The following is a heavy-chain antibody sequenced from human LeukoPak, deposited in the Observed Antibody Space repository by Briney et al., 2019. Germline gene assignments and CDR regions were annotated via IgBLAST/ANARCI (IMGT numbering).Heavy chain of an antibody. Sequence: ASVKLSCNSSEYTFSVYHIHWVRLAPGQGLEWRAWINPNSGDTNYAQKVQGRVTMNRDTSISTVYIKVNSVKFDDAAVYYCDIIPGGSWAFDFWGQGALVTVSS. J-gene: IGHJ4*02. CDR2: INPNSGDT. D-gene: IGHD6-13*01. V-gene: IGHV1-2*02. CDR1: EYTFSVYH. CDR3: DIIPGGSWAFDF.